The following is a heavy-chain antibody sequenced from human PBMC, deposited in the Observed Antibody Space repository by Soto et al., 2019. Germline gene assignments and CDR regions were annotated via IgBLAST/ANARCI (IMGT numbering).Heavy chain of an antibody. V-gene: IGHV3-23*01. D-gene: IGHD3-3*01. Sequence: EVQLLESGGGLVQPGGSLRLSCAASGFTFSSYAMSWVRQAPGKGLEWVSAISGSGGSTYYADSVKGRFTISRDNSKNPLYLQMNRLRAEDTAVYYCPKAPPVLRFLEWLLYFDYWGQGTLVNVSS. CDR1: GFTFSSYA. J-gene: IGHJ4*02. CDR3: PKAPPVLRFLEWLLYFDY. CDR2: ISGSGGST.